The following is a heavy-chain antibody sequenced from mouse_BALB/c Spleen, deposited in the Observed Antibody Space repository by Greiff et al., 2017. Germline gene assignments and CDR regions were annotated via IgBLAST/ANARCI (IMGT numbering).Heavy chain of an antibody. J-gene: IGHJ2*01. V-gene: IGHV1-15*01. D-gene: IGHD3-3*01. Sequence: QVQLQQSGAELVRPGASVTLSCKASGYTFTDYEMHWVKQTPVHGLEWIGAIDPETGGTSYNQKFKGKATLTADKSSSTAYMELRSLTSEDSAGYYSTRSLGRYWGQGTTLTVSS. CDR3: TRSLGRY. CDR1: GYTFTDYE. CDR2: IDPETGGT.